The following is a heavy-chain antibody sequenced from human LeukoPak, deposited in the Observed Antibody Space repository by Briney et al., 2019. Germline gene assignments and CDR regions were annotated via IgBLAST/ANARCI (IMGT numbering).Heavy chain of an antibody. CDR1: GFTFSSYA. V-gene: IGHV3-23*01. J-gene: IGHJ4*02. D-gene: IGHD3-10*01. CDR2: ISGSGGST. CDR3: AKVGLWFGEFLDY. Sequence: PGGSLRPSCAASGFTFSSYAMSWVRQAPGKGLEWVSAISGSGGSTYYADSVKGRFTISRDNSKNTLYLQMNSLRAEDTAVYYCAKVGLWFGEFLDYWGQGTPVTVSS.